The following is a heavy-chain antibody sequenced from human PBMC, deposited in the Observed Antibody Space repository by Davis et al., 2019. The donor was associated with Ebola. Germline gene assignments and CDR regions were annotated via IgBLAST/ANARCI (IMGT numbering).Heavy chain of an antibody. CDR3: AKDRPRGVRGWLEGFDY. V-gene: IGHV3-43*01. D-gene: IGHD6-19*01. CDR1: GFTFDDYT. J-gene: IGHJ4*02. Sequence: GESLKISCAASGFTFDDYTMHWVRQAPGKGLEWVSLISWDGGSTYYADSVKGRFTISRDNSKNSLYLQMNSLRTEDTALYYCAKDRPRGVRGWLEGFDYWGQGTLVTVSS. CDR2: ISWDGGST.